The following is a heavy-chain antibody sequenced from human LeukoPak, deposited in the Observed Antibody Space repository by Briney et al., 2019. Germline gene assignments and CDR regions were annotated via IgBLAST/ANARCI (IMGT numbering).Heavy chain of an antibody. D-gene: IGHD6-19*01. Sequence: SETLSLTCTVSGYSISSGYYWGWIRQPPGKGLEWIGSIYHSGSTYYNPSLKSRVTISVDTSKNQFSLKLSSVTAADTAVYYCARQQWLVRFWFDPWGQGTLVTVSS. J-gene: IGHJ5*02. CDR1: GYSISSGYY. CDR2: IYHSGST. CDR3: ARQQWLVRFWFDP. V-gene: IGHV4-38-2*02.